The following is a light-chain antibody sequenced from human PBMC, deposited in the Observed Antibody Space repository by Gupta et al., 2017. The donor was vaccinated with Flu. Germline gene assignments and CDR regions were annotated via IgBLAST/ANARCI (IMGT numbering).Light chain of an antibody. CDR3: HSYDHCLNGSYV. CDR1: NTGAGYD. Sequence: NTGAGYDVHWSHQLPGTAPQLLISVIYNRPSGLPDRFSGFSSAPSASLAIPGLPTADPADYYCHSYDHCLNGSYVFGTGTKVTVL. J-gene: IGLJ1*01. V-gene: IGLV1-40*01. CDR2: VIY.